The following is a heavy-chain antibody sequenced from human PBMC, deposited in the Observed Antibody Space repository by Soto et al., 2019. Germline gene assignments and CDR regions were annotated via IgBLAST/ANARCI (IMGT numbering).Heavy chain of an antibody. CDR1: GGTFSSYT. V-gene: IGHV1-69*02. CDR3: ARSLGLELDYYYYYMDV. D-gene: IGHD1-7*01. J-gene: IGHJ6*03. Sequence: ASVKVSCKASGGTFSSYTISWVRQAPGQGLEWMGRIIPILGIANYAQKFQGRVTITADKSTSTAYMELSSLRSEDTAVYYCARSLGLELDYYYYYMDVWGKGTTVTVSS. CDR2: IIPILGIA.